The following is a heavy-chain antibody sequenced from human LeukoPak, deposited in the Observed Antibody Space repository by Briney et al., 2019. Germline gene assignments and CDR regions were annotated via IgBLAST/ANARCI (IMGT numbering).Heavy chain of an antibody. V-gene: IGHV3-48*01. Sequence: QAGGSLRLSCAASGFTFSSYSMNWVRQAPGKGLEWVSYISSSSSTIYYADSVKGRSTISRDNAKNSLYLQMNSLRAEDTAVYYCARGRRGSYDYWGQGTLVTVSS. D-gene: IGHD1-26*01. CDR1: GFTFSSYS. J-gene: IGHJ4*02. CDR3: ARGRRGSYDY. CDR2: ISSSSSTI.